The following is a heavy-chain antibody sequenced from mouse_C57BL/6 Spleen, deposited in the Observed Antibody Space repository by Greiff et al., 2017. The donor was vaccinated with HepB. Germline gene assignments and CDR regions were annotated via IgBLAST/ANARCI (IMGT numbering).Heavy chain of an antibody. D-gene: IGHD3-2*02. Sequence: VKLQQPGTELVKPGASVKLSCKASGYTFTSYWMHWVKQRPGQGLEWIGNINPSNGGTNYNEKFKSKATLTVDKSSSTAYMQLSSLTSEDSAVYYCARSRRLRHYAMDYWGQGTSVTVSS. V-gene: IGHV1-53*01. CDR3: ARSRRLRHYAMDY. CDR1: GYTFTSYW. CDR2: INPSNGGT. J-gene: IGHJ4*01.